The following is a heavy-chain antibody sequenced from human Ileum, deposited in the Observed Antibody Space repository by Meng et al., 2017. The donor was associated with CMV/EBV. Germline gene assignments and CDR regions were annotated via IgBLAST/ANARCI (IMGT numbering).Heavy chain of an antibody. D-gene: IGHD6-19*01. Sequence: GESLKISCAASGFTFDDYTMHWVRQAPGKGLEWVSLISWDGGSTYYADSVKGRFTISRDNSKNSLYLQMNSLRTEDTALYYCAKDMKRWLVGDELDYWGQGTLVTVSS. CDR1: GFTFDDYT. CDR3: AKDMKRWLVGDELDY. V-gene: IGHV3-43*01. J-gene: IGHJ4*02. CDR2: ISWDGGST.